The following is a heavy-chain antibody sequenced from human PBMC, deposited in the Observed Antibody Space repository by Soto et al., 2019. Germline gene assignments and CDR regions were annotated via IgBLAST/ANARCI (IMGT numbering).Heavy chain of an antibody. D-gene: IGHD2-21*01. J-gene: IGHJ6*02. Sequence: GGSLRLSCEASGVTFSRYGMHWVRQAPGKGLEWVAVIWYDGSNKWYADSVKGRFTISRDNSKNSLYLQMNSLRAEDTAVYYCARIDGSPSPGGQSYGMDVWGQGTTVTVSS. CDR2: IWYDGSNK. CDR1: GVTFSRYG. V-gene: IGHV3-33*01. CDR3: ARIDGSPSPGGQSYGMDV.